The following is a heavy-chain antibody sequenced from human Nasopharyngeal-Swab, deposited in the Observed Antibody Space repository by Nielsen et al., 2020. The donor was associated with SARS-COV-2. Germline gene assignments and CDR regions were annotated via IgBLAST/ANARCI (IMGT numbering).Heavy chain of an antibody. J-gene: IGHJ4*02. Sequence: SETLSLTCTVSGGSISSYYWSWIRQPPGKGLEWIGYIYYSGSTNYNSSLKSRVTISVDTSKNQFSLKLSSVTAADTAVYYCARGNSGSGWTDFDYWGQGTLVTVSS. CDR3: ARGNSGSGWTDFDY. CDR2: IYYSGST. CDR1: GGSISSYY. D-gene: IGHD6-19*01. V-gene: IGHV4-59*12.